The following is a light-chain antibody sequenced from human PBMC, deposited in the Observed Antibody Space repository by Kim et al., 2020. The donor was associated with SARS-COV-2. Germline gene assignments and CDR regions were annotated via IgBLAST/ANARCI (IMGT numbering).Light chain of an antibody. Sequence: SYELTQPPSVSVAPGKTARITCGGNNIGSKSVHWYQQKPGQAPVLVIYYDSDRPSGIPERFSGSNSGNTATLTISRVEAGGEADYYCQAWDSSSDHPVFG. CDR1: NIGSKS. V-gene: IGLV3-21*04. CDR3: QAWDSSSDHPV. J-gene: IGLJ3*02. CDR2: YDS.